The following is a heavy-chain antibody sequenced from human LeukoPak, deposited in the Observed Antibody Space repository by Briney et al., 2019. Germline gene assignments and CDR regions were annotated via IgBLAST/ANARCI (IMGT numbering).Heavy chain of an antibody. CDR2: IIPIFGTT. Sequence: SVKVSCKASGGTFSNHAITWVRQAPGQGLEWMGGIIPIFGTTNYAQKFQGRVTITADEFTSTAYMQLSSLRSEDTAMYYCARHDYGSGNWFDPWGQGTLVTVSS. D-gene: IGHD3-10*01. V-gene: IGHV1-69*13. J-gene: IGHJ5*02. CDR3: ARHDYGSGNWFDP. CDR1: GGTFSNHA.